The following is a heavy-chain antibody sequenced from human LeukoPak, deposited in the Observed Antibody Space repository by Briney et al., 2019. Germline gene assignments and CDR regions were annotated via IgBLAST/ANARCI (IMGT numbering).Heavy chain of an antibody. CDR1: GFTFSSYG. D-gene: IGHD6-13*01. V-gene: IGHV3-30*02. CDR3: AKARGSSWSTDAFDI. CDR2: IRYDGSNK. Sequence: GGSLRLSCAASGFTFSSYGMHWVRQAPGKGLEWVAFIRYDGSNKYYADSVKGRFTISRDNSKNTLYLQMNSLRAEDTAVYYCAKARGSSWSTDAFDIWGQGTMVTVSS. J-gene: IGHJ3*02.